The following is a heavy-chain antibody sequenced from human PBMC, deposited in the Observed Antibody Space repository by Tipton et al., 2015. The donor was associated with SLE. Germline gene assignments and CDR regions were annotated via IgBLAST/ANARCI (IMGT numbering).Heavy chain of an antibody. Sequence: TLSLTCTVSGASVNSGDYFWTWLRQPAGGGLEWIGRIYTNENTNYNPSLKSRVTMSVDTSKNHFSLKLISVTAADTAVYYCAREFLNPVTTVHYYFDLWGRGTLVTVSS. CDR3: AREFLNPVTTVHYYFDL. CDR1: GASVNSGDYF. CDR2: IYTNENT. J-gene: IGHJ2*01. V-gene: IGHV4-61*02. D-gene: IGHD4-11*01.